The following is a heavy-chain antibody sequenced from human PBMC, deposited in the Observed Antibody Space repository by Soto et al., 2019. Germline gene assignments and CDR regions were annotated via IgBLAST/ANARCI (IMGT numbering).Heavy chain of an antibody. CDR3: ARVETGRDGYNYDY. Sequence: SETLSLTCTVSGGSISSGGYYWSWIRQHPGKGLEWIGYIYYSGSTYYNPSLKSRVTISVDTSKNQFSLKLSSVTAADTAVYYCARVETGRDGYNYDYWGQGTLVTVSS. V-gene: IGHV4-31*03. CDR1: GGSISSGGYY. D-gene: IGHD5-12*01. CDR2: IYYSGST. J-gene: IGHJ4*02.